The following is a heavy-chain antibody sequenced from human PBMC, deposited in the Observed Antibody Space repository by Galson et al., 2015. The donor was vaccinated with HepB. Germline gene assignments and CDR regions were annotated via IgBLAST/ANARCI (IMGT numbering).Heavy chain of an antibody. D-gene: IGHD6-13*01. CDR1: GFTVSFNY. V-gene: IGHV3-66*02. Sequence: SLRLSCAASGFTVSFNYMSWVRQAPGKGLEWVSVIYSGGRAYYADSVKGRFTISRDNSKNTLYIQLNSLRTEDKAVYYCSSTRSSWYPYFDYWGQGTLVTVSS. J-gene: IGHJ4*02. CDR2: IYSGGRA. CDR3: SSTRSSWYPYFDY.